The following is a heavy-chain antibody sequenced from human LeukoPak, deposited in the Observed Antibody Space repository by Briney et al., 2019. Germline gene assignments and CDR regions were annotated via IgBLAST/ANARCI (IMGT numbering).Heavy chain of an antibody. Sequence: GGSLRLSCAVSGFTVSGNYMSWVRHAPGKGLEWVSLIYSGGTTYYADSVKGRFTISRDNSKNTLYLQMNSLRAEDTAVYYCAKDLGLYSGYDFSPFDYWGQGTLVTVSS. J-gene: IGHJ4*02. V-gene: IGHV3-53*01. CDR1: GFTVSGNY. CDR3: AKDLGLYSGYDFSPFDY. CDR2: IYSGGTT. D-gene: IGHD5-12*01.